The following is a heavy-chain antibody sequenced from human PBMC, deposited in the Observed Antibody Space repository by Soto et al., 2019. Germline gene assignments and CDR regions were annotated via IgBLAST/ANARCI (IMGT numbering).Heavy chain of an antibody. Sequence: PSETLSLTCTVSGGSISSGGYYWSWIRQHPGKGLEWIGYIYYSGSTYYNPSLKSRVTISVDTSKNQFPLKLSSVTAADTAVYYCARVFGFGGMDVWGQGTRVTVSS. D-gene: IGHD3-10*01. CDR3: ARVFGFGGMDV. J-gene: IGHJ6*02. CDR2: IYYSGST. V-gene: IGHV4-31*03. CDR1: GGSISSGGYY.